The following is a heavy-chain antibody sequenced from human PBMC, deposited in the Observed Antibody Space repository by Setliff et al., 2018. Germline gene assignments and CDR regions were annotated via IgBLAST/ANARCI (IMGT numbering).Heavy chain of an antibody. CDR2: ISHSGNT. V-gene: IGHV4-34*01. D-gene: IGHD3-10*01. Sequence: SETLSLTCAVYGESFSGYFWSWIRQTPEKGLEWIGEISHSGNTNYNPSFKSRVTISIDTSKNQFSLKVNSVTAADTAVYFCARVLVLGYNWFDPWGQGTLVTVSS. J-gene: IGHJ5*02. CDR3: ARVLVLGYNWFDP. CDR1: GESFSGYF.